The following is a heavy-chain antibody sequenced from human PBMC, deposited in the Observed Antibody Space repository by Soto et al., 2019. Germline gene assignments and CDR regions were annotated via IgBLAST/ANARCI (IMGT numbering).Heavy chain of an antibody. Sequence: PGESLKISCKGSGYSFTSYWIGWVRQMPGKGLEWMGIIYPGDSDTRYSPSFQGQVTISADKSISTAYLQWSSLKASDTAMYYCARDFLCNYYHPPAIYIWGQGKMVPVSS. CDR1: GYSFTSYW. D-gene: IGHD3-3*01. J-gene: IGHJ3*02. CDR2: IYPGDSDT. V-gene: IGHV5-51*01. CDR3: ARDFLCNYYHPPAIYI.